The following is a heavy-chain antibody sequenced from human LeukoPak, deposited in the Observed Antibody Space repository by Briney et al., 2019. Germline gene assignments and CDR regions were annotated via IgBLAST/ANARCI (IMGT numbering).Heavy chain of an antibody. V-gene: IGHV3-23*01. D-gene: IGHD2-2*01. CDR1: GFTFSSYA. CDR3: AKDPGYSSTSSYFDY. J-gene: IGHJ4*02. CDR2: ISGSGGST. Sequence: GSLRLSCAASGFTFSSYAMSWVRQAPGKGLEWVSAISGSGGSTYYADSVKGRFTISRDNSKNTLYLQMNSLRAEDTAVYYCAKDPGYSSTSSYFDYWGQGTLVTVSS.